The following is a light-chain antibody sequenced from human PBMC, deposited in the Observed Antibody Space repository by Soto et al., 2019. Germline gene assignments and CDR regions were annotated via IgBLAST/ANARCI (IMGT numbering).Light chain of an antibody. CDR1: SSDGGGYNY. CDR3: SSYTTSNTRQIV. V-gene: IGLV2-14*03. Sequence: QSVLTQPASLSGAPGQWITISCTSTSSDGGGYNYVSWYQHHPGKAPKLLIYDVSNRPSGSSNRFSGSKSDNTASLTISGLQPEDEADYYCSSYTTSNTRQIVFGTGTKVTVL. J-gene: IGLJ1*01. CDR2: DVS.